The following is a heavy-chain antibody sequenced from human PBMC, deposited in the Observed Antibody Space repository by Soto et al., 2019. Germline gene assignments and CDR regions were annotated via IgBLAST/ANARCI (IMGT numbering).Heavy chain of an antibody. CDR1: GFTFSSYA. V-gene: IGHV3-23*01. J-gene: IGHJ5*01. D-gene: IGHD2-21*02. CDR3: AKLKTWSLVTATNNWFDT. Sequence: RGSLILSWAASGFTFSSYAMSWVRQAPGKGLEWVPAISGSGGSTYYADSVKGRFTISRDNSKNTLYLQMNSLRAEATAVYYCAKLKTWSLVTATNNWFDTRGQGTLVTVS. CDR2: ISGSGGST.